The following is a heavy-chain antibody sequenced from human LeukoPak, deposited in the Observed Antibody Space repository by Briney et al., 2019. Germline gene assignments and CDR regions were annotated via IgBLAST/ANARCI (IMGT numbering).Heavy chain of an antibody. CDR2: IYSSGST. D-gene: IGHD5-18*01. Sequence: SETLSLTCTVSGGSIRSYYWSWIRQPAGKGLEWIGRIYSSGSTNYNPSLKSRVTMSVDTSKNQFSLKLNSVTAADTAVYYCARDLKYTYGGYFDYWGQGTLVTVSS. J-gene: IGHJ4*02. V-gene: IGHV4-4*07. CDR3: ARDLKYTYGGYFDY. CDR1: GGSIRSYY.